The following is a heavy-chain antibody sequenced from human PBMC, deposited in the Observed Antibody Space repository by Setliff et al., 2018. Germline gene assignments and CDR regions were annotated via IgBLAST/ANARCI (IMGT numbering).Heavy chain of an antibody. J-gene: IGHJ4*02. V-gene: IGHV3-33*08. CDR3: ARGRNIAARLLDS. Sequence: PGGSLRLSCAASGFTFSSYRMHWVRQAPGKGLEWVAVIWDDGGNKYHADSVKGRFTISRDNSKNTLYLQMNSLRPEDTAVYYCARGRNIAARLLDSWGQGTLVTVSS. D-gene: IGHD6-6*01. CDR2: IWDDGGNK. CDR1: GFTFSSYR.